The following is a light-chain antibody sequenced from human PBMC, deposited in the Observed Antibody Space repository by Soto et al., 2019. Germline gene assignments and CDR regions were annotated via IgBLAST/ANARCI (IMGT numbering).Light chain of an antibody. V-gene: IGKV3-11*01. CDR1: QSVGSF. CDR3: LQRDNGLT. J-gene: IGKJ4*01. CDR2: DAS. Sequence: EVVLTQAPATLSLFPGERATLSCRASQSVGSFSAWYQQKPGQAPRLLIYDASTRATGIPARFSGSGSGTDFTLTISTLEPEDFAIYYCLQRDNGLTFGGGTKVDI.